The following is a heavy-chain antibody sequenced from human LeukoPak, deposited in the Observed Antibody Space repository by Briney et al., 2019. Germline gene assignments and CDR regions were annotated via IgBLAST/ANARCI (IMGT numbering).Heavy chain of an antibody. Sequence: ASVKVSCKASHYNFSGNGITWVRQAPGQGLEWVGWISTYNGETNYAQNFQGRVSLTTDTSTTTAYLEVRGLRYDDTAVYFCARELWDTSSDGSVHFYGMDVWGQGTPVTVSS. V-gene: IGHV1-18*01. CDR3: ARELWDTSSDGSVHFYGMDV. CDR1: HYNFSGNG. J-gene: IGHJ6*02. D-gene: IGHD1-26*01. CDR2: ISTYNGET.